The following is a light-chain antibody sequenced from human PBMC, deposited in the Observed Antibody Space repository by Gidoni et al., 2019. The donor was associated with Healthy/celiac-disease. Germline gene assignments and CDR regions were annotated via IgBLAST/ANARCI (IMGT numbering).Light chain of an antibody. CDR1: SSNIGSNY. CDR3: AAWDDSLSGYV. Sequence: QSVLTQQPSASGTPGKRVTIPCSGSSSNIGSNYVYWYQQLPGTAPKLLIYRNNQRPSGVPDRFSGSKSGTSASLAISGLRSEDEADYYCAAWDDSLSGYVFGTGTKVTVL. CDR2: RNN. J-gene: IGLJ1*01. V-gene: IGLV1-47*01.